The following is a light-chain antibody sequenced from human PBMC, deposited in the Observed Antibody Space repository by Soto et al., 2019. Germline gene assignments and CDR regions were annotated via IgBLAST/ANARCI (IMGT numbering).Light chain of an antibody. CDR2: DVS. CDR1: SSDVGGFNY. J-gene: IGLJ1*01. Sequence: QSALTQPASVSGSPGQSIAISCTGTSSDVGGFNYVSWYQQHPGKAPKFMIYDVSSRPSGFADRFSGSKSGNTASLTISGLPAEDEADYYCASYTTSSTYVFGTGTKLTVL. CDR3: ASYTTSSTYV. V-gene: IGLV2-14*03.